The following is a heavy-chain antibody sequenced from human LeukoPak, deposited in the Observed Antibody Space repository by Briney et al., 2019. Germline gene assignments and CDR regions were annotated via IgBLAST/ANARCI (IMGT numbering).Heavy chain of an antibody. CDR2: ISSSSSYI. CDR1: DFTFSSYS. D-gene: IGHD6-13*01. Sequence: GGSLRLSRAASDFTFSSYSMNWVRQAPGKGLEWVSSISSSSSYIYYADSVKGRFTISRDNTKNTLYLEMNSLRAEDTAVYYCAREKGIVAARAFDFWGQGTMVTVSS. CDR3: AREKGIVAARAFDF. V-gene: IGHV3-21*01. J-gene: IGHJ3*01.